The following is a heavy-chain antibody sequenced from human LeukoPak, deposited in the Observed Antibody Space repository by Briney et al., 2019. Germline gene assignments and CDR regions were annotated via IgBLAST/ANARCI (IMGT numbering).Heavy chain of an antibody. CDR2: ISSSGSTI. J-gene: IGHJ4*02. CDR3: EASIAAAGKTYSSGWKIDY. CDR1: AFTFSSYE. V-gene: IGHV3-48*03. Sequence: PGGSLRLSCAASAFTFSSYEMNWVRQAPGKGLEWVSYISSSGSTIYCADSVKGRFTISRDNAKNSLYLQMNSLRAEDTAVYYCEASIAAAGKTYSSGWKIDYWGQGTLVTVSS. D-gene: IGHD6-13*01.